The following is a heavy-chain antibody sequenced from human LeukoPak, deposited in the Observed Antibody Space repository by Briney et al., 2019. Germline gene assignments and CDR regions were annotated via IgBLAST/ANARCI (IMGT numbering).Heavy chain of an antibody. CDR1: GFTFSSYA. J-gene: IGHJ4*02. Sequence: PGGSLRLSCAASGFTFSSYAMHWVRQAPGKGLEYVSAISNNGGSTYYANSVKGRFTISGDNSKNTLYLQMGSLRAEDMAVYYCARAYDFWSGYYNYWGQGTLVTVSS. D-gene: IGHD3-3*01. CDR3: ARAYDFWSGYYNY. V-gene: IGHV3-64*01. CDR2: ISNNGGST.